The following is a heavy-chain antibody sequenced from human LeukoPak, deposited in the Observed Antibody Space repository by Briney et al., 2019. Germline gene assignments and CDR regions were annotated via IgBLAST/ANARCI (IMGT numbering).Heavy chain of an antibody. V-gene: IGHV3-9*03. CDR2: ITWDGGNI. D-gene: IGHD3-3*01. CDR3: AKGCTFHGVAHDSGYFDY. J-gene: IGHJ4*02. Sequence: PGRSLRLSCVTSDFTFGDYTMHWVRQVPGKGLEWLSGITWDGGNIAYADSVKGRFTISRDNAKSSLCMQMDSLRNEDMSFYFCAKGCTFHGVAHDSGYFDYWGQGTLVTVSS. CDR1: DFTFGDYT.